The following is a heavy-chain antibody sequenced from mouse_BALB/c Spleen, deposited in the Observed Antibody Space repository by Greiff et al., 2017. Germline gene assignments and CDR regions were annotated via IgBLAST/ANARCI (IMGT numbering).Heavy chain of an antibody. V-gene: IGHV1-14*01. CDR1: GYTFTSYV. Sequence: VQLQQSGPELVKPGASVKMSCKASGYTFTSYVMHWVKQKPGQSLEWIGYINPYNDGTKYNEKFKGKATLTSDKSSSTAYMELSSLTSEDSAVYYCARGDGYLYYYAMDYWGQGTSVTVSS. D-gene: IGHD2-3*01. CDR2: INPYNDGT. CDR3: ARGDGYLYYYAMDY. J-gene: IGHJ4*01.